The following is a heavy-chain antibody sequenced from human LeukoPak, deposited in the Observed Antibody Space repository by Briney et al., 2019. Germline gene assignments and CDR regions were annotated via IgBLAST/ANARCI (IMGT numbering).Heavy chain of an antibody. J-gene: IGHJ5*02. CDR2: ISGDGGST. CDR3: AKDFGYHDSSGYYSS. CDR1: GFTFDDYA. D-gene: IGHD3-22*01. V-gene: IGHV3-43*02. Sequence: GGSLRLSCAASGFTFDDYAMHWVRQAPGKGLEWVSLISGDGGSTYYADSVKGRFTISRDNSKNSLYLQMNSLRTEDTALYYCAKDFGYHDSSGYYSSWGQGTLVTVSS.